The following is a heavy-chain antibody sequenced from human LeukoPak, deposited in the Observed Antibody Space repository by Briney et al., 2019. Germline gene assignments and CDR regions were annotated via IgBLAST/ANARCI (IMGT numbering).Heavy chain of an antibody. CDR1: GGSISSSSYY. J-gene: IGHJ1*01. Sequence: SETLSLTCTVSGGSISSSSYYWGWIRQPPGKGLEWIGSIYYSGSTYYKPSLKSRVTISVDTSKNQFSLRLYSVTAADTAVYYCARDSNYDSSGYYYGRYFQHWGQGTLVTVSS. D-gene: IGHD3-22*01. CDR2: IYYSGST. CDR3: ARDSNYDSSGYYYGRYFQH. V-gene: IGHV4-39*07.